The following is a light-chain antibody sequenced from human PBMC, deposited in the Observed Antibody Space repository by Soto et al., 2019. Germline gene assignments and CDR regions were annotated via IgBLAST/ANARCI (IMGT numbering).Light chain of an antibody. CDR1: QSVLYSSNNKDY. J-gene: IGKJ1*01. CDR2: GAS. CDR3: QQYGISPRT. Sequence: DIVMTESPDSLAVSLGERATINCKSSQSVLYSSNNKDYLAWYQQKPGQAPRLLIYGASTRATGIPDRFTGRGSGTDFSLTISRLVPEDFAVYYCQQYGISPRTFGQGTKVDIK. V-gene: IGKV4-1*01.